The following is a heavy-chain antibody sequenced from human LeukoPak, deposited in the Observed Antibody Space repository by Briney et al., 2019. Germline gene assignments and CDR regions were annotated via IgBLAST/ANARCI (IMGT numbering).Heavy chain of an antibody. CDR3: ARDRLQSYGDYLFYFDY. Sequence: GGSLRLSCAASGFTFSSYSMNWVRQAPGRGLEWVSYISSGVSTVYYADSVKGRFTISRDNAKKSLYLQMHSLRAEDTAVYYCARDRLQSYGDYLFYFDYWGQGTLVTVSS. CDR1: GFTFSSYS. D-gene: IGHD4-17*01. CDR2: ISSGVSTV. J-gene: IGHJ4*02. V-gene: IGHV3-48*04.